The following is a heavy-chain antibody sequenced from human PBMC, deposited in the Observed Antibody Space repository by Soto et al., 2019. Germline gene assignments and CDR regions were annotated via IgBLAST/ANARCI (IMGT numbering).Heavy chain of an antibody. J-gene: IGHJ6*03. V-gene: IGHV3-48*01. CDR1: GISFSTYA. CDR3: AVDYYYMDV. CDR2: ISSGSSTI. Sequence: HPGGSLRLSCAASGISFSTYAMNWVRQAPGKGLEWVSYISSGSSTIYYAESVKGRFTISRDNAKKSLFLQMNSLRAEDTAVYYCAVDYYYMDVWGKGTTFTFSS.